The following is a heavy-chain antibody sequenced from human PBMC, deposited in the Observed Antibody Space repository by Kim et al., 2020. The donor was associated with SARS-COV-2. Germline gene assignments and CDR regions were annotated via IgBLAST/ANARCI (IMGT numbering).Heavy chain of an antibody. D-gene: IGHD1-26*01. Sequence: GGSLRLSCAASGFTFSSYAMSWVRQAPGKGLEWVSAISGSGGSTYYADSVKGRFTISRDNSKNTLYLQMNSLRAEDTAVYYCAKVYGVSGSYYGGFDYWGQGTLVTVSS. CDR2: ISGSGGST. V-gene: IGHV3-23*01. CDR1: GFTFSSYA. CDR3: AKVYGVSGSYYGGFDY. J-gene: IGHJ4*02.